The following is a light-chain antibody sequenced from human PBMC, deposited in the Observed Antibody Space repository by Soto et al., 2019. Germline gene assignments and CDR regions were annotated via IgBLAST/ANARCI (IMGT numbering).Light chain of an antibody. Sequence: DMQMTPSPSSLSASVGDRVTITCRPSQTVDNYLNWYQHKPGKAPKLLIYGASTLQTGVSSKFTGRASGADFILTIDTLQAEVFATYYSQQPYTFPFAFGQGTKLEF. J-gene: IGKJ2*01. V-gene: IGKV1-39*01. CDR2: GAS. CDR1: QTVDNY. CDR3: QQPYTFPFA.